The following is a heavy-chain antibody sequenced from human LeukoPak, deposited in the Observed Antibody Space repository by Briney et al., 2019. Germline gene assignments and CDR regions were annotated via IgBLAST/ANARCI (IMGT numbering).Heavy chain of an antibody. CDR1: CGSIIGSTSY. CDR2: INYSGST. J-gene: IGHJ4*02. CDR3: ARGGAFYFAFDS. V-gene: IGHV4-39*01. Sequence: SETLSLTCTVSCGSIIGSTSYWGWIRQPPGKGLDWIGIINYSGSTYYNPSLRSRVTISVDTSKTQFSLKLNSVTASDTAVYYCARGGAFYFAFDSWGQGTLVTVSS. D-gene: IGHD3-22*01.